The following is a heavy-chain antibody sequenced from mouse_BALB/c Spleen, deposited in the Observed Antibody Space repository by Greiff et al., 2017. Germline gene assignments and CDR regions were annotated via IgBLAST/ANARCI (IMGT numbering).Heavy chain of an antibody. CDR3: ARAMITDYAMDY. CDR1: GFTFSSYA. D-gene: IGHD2-4*01. CDR2: ISSGGSYT. Sequence: EVKLVESGGGLVKPGGSLKLSCAASGFTFSSYAMSWVRQSPEKRLEWVAEISSGGSYTYYPDTVTGRFTISRDNAKNTLYLEMSSLRSEDTAMYYCARAMITDYAMDYWGQGTSVTVSS. J-gene: IGHJ4*01. V-gene: IGHV5-9-4*01.